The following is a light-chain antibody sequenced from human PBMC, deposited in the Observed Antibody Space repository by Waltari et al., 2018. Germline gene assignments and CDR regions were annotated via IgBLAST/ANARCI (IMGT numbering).Light chain of an antibody. V-gene: IGLV3-1*01. CDR3: QAWDSSTVV. CDR1: KLGDKY. CDR2: QDS. J-gene: IGLJ2*01. Sequence: SYELTQPPSVSVSPGQTASITCSGDKLGDKYVCWYQQKPGQSPILVIYQDSKRPSGIPERFSGSNSGNTATLTISGTQSMDEADYYCQAWDSSTVVFGGGTKLTVL.